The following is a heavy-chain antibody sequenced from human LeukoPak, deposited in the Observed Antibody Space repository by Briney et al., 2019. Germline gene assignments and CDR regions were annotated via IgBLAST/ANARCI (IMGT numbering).Heavy chain of an antibody. CDR2: ISAYNGNT. Sequence: ASVKVSCKASGYTFTSYGISWVRQAPGQGLEWMGWISAYNGNTNYAQKLQGRVTMTTDTSTSTAYMELRSLRSDDTAVYYCARVGGYNWNDGEVVAFDIWGQGTMVTVSS. D-gene: IGHD1-1*01. CDR1: GYTFTSYG. J-gene: IGHJ3*02. CDR3: ARVGGYNWNDGEVVAFDI. V-gene: IGHV1-18*01.